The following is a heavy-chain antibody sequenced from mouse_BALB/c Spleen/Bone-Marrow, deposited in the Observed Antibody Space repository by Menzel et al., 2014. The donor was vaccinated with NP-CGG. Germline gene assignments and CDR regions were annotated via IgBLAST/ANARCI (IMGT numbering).Heavy chain of an antibody. CDR1: GYTFTSYN. J-gene: IGHJ3*01. CDR3: ARSGYGNYAWFPY. CDR2: VYPGNGGT. Sequence: QVQLQQPGAELVKPGASVMMSCKASGYTFTSYNIHWVRQIPGLGLEWIGAVYPGNGGTSYNQRFKGKATLTADKSSNTAYMRFSSLTSEDSAVYFCARSGYGNYAWFPYWGQGTLVTVSA. V-gene: IGHV1-12*01. D-gene: IGHD2-10*02.